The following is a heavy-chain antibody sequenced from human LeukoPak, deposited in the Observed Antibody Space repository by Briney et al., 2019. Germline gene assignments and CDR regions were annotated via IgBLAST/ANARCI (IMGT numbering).Heavy chain of an antibody. Sequence: GGSLRLSCVASGFSLSTFAMSWVRQSPGKGLEWVSFITGSGTIIYYADSVKGRFTISRDNAKNSVYLQMNSLRAEDTAVYYCARGPSGYHNTGGQGTLVTVSS. CDR1: GFSLSTFA. CDR3: ARGPSGYHNT. V-gene: IGHV3-48*01. D-gene: IGHD5-12*01. J-gene: IGHJ4*02. CDR2: ITGSGTII.